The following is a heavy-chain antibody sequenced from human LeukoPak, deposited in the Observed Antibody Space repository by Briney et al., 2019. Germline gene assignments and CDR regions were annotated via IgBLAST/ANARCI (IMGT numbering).Heavy chain of an antibody. V-gene: IGHV4-34*01. Sequence: SETLSLTCAVYGGSFSGYYWSWIRQPPGKGLEWIGEINRSGSTNYNPSLKSRVTISVDTSKNQFSLKLSSVTAADTAVYYCARSPQGGRSYCSSTSCYGGCFDPWGQGTLVTVSS. CDR3: ARSPQGGRSYCSSTSCYGGCFDP. CDR2: INRSGST. CDR1: GGSFSGYY. J-gene: IGHJ5*02. D-gene: IGHD2-2*01.